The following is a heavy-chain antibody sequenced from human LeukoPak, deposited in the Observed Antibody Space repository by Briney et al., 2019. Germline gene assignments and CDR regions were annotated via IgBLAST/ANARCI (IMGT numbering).Heavy chain of an antibody. CDR3: ARVSSVVTKPSDY. CDR2: ISSSGSTI. D-gene: IGHD4-17*01. V-gene: IGHV3-48*03. CDR1: GFTFSGYE. Sequence: GGSLRLSCAASGFTFSGYEMIWVRQAPGKGLEWVSYISSSGSTIYYADSVKGRFTISRDNAKNSLYLQMNSLGAEDTAVYYCARVSSVVTKPSDYWGQGTLVTVSS. J-gene: IGHJ4*02.